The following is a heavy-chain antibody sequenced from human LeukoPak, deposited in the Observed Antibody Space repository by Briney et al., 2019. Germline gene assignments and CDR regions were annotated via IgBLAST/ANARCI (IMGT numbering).Heavy chain of an antibody. J-gene: IGHJ3*02. CDR1: GGSISSYY. D-gene: IGHD3-10*01. V-gene: IGHV4-59*01. CDR2: IYYSGST. Sequence: KPSETLSLTCTVSGGSISSYYWSWIQQPPGKGLEWIGYIYYSGSTNYNPSLKSRVTISVDTSKNQFSLKLSSVTAADTAVYYCARVGQLLWFGELSLAFDIWGQGTMATVSS. CDR3: ARVGQLLWFGELSLAFDI.